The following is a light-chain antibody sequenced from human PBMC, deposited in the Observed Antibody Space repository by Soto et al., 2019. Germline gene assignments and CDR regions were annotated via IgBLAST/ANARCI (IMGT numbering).Light chain of an antibody. V-gene: IGKV4-1*01. CDR1: QSVLYSSNNKNY. CDR3: QHYYSSPFT. Sequence: DIVMTQSPDSLSVSLVERATINCKSSQSVLYSSNNKNYLTWYQQKPGQPPKLLISWASTRESGVPDRFSGSGSGTDFTLTISSLQAEDVAVYYCQHYYSSPFTFGPGTKVDIK. J-gene: IGKJ3*01. CDR2: WAS.